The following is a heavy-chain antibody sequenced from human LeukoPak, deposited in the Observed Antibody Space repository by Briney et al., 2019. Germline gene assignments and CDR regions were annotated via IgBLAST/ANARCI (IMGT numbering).Heavy chain of an antibody. J-gene: IGHJ4*02. V-gene: IGHV3-11*01. CDR3: ARDRWLQLIDY. Sequence: GGSLRLSCAASGFTFSDYYMSWIRQAPGKGLEWVSYISSSGSTIYYADSVKGRFTNSRDNAKNSLYLQMNSLRAEDTAVYYCARDRWLQLIDYWGQGTLVTVSS. CDR2: ISSSGSTI. D-gene: IGHD5-24*01. CDR1: GFTFSDYY.